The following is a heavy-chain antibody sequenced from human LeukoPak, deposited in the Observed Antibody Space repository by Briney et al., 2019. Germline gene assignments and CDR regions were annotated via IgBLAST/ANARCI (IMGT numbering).Heavy chain of an antibody. CDR3: ARVGGYSGYDWFDP. J-gene: IGHJ5*02. V-gene: IGHV4-59*01. CDR2: IYYSGST. D-gene: IGHD5-12*01. CDR1: GGSINSYY. Sequence: SETLSLTCTVSGGSINSYYWSWIRQPPGKGLEWIGYIYYSGSTNYNPSLKSRVTISVDTSKNQFSLKLSSVTAADTAVYYCARVGGYSGYDWFDPWGQGTLVTVSS.